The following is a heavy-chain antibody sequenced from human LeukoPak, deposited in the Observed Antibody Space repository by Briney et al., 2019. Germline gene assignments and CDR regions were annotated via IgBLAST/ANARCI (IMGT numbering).Heavy chain of an antibody. D-gene: IGHD3-3*01. CDR2: MNPNSGNT. V-gene: IGHV1-8*01. Sequence: WASVKVSCKASGYSFTSYDINWVRQATGQGLEWMGWMNPNSGNTGYAQKFQGRVTMTRNTSISTAYMELSSLRSEDTAVYYCARGGRIRSGIGKDKPPICWGQGTLVTVSS. CDR3: ARGGRIRSGIGKDKPPIC. J-gene: IGHJ4*02. CDR1: GYSFTSYD.